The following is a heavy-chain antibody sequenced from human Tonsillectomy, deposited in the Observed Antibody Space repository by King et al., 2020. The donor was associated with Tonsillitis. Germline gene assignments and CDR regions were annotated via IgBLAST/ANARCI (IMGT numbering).Heavy chain of an antibody. V-gene: IGHV1-69*11. CDR3: ARDSYYDSSGDYSSYAFDM. CDR2: STPTLGTA. Sequence: VQLVQSGAEVKKPGSSVKVSCKASGGTFGRSPISWVRQAPGQGLEWMGGSTPTLGTANYAQKFQGRGTITADEATSTAFMVLSSLRSEDTAVHYCARDSYYDSSGDYSSYAFDMWGQGTMVTVSS. J-gene: IGHJ3*02. CDR1: GGTFGRSP. D-gene: IGHD3-22*01.